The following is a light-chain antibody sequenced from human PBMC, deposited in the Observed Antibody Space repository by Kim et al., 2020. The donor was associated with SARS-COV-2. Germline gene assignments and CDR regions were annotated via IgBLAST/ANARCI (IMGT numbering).Light chain of an antibody. CDR3: QQYASSPFT. CDR1: QSVSSTY. J-gene: IGKJ4*01. CDR2: GAS. V-gene: IGKV3-20*01. Sequence: SSGKGTTLACRASQSVSSTYLAWYQQKPGQAPRLLIYGASSRATGIPDRFSGSGFGTDFSLTISRLEPEDFAVYYCQQYASSPFTFGGGTKVDIK.